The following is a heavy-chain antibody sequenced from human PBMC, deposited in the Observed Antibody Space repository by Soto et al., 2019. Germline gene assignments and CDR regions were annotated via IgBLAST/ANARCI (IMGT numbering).Heavy chain of an antibody. CDR3: ASLTYDSSGYYSAY. V-gene: IGHV1-69*13. D-gene: IGHD3-22*01. CDR2: IIPIFGTA. Sequence: GASVKVSCKASGGPFSSYAISWVRQAPGQGLEWMGGIIPIFGTANYAQKFQGRVTITADESTSTAYMELSSLRSEDTAVYYCASLTYDSSGYYSAYWGQGTLVTVSS. CDR1: GGPFSSYA. J-gene: IGHJ4*02.